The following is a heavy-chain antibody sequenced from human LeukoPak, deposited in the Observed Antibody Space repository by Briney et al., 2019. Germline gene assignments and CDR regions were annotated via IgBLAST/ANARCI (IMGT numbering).Heavy chain of an antibody. V-gene: IGHV3-21*01. D-gene: IGHD5-24*01. CDR2: ISSSSSYI. CDR1: GFTFSSYS. J-gene: IGHJ4*02. CDR3: ARERDAYAGFDY. Sequence: PWGSLRLSCAASGFTFSSYSMNWVRQAPGKGLEWVSSISSSSSYIYYADSVKGRFTISRDNAKNSLYLQMNSLRAEDTAVYYCARERDAYAGFDYWGQGTLVTVSS.